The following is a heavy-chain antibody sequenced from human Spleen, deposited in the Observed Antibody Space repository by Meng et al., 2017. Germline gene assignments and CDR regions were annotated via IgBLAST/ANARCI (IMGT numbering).Heavy chain of an antibody. Sequence: GESLKISCAASGFTFSTYAMHWVRQAPGKGLESVSAISSNGGSTYYADSVKGRFTISRDNSKNTLYLHMGSLRAEDMAVYYCARWNAFDIWGQGTMVTVSS. J-gene: IGHJ3*02. CDR2: ISSNGGST. CDR3: ARWNAFDI. CDR1: GFTFSTYA. V-gene: IGHV3-64*02.